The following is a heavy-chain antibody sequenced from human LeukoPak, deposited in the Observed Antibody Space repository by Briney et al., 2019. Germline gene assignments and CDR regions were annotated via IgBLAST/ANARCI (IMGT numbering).Heavy chain of an antibody. Sequence: PGGSLRLSCAASGFTFSSYAMSWVRQAPGKGLEWVSAISGSGGSTYYADSVKGRFTISRDNSKNTLYLQMNSLRAEDTAVYYCARAKTSYCGGDCYQMLQYWGQGTLVTVSS. CDR2: ISGSGGST. J-gene: IGHJ4*02. CDR1: GFTFSSYA. CDR3: ARAKTSYCGGDCYQMLQY. V-gene: IGHV3-23*01. D-gene: IGHD2-21*02.